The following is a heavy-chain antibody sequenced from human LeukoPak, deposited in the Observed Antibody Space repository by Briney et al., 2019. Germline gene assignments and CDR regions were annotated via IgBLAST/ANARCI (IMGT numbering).Heavy chain of an antibody. CDR1: GFDFSTYT. CDR3: ARPLKYYYGMDV. Sequence: GGSLRLSCAASGFDFSTYTMNWVRQAPGKGLEWVSSISSSSYIYYADSVKGRFTISRDNAKNSLYLQMNSLRAEDTAVYYCARPLKYYYGMDVWGQGTTVTVSS. CDR2: ISSSSYI. J-gene: IGHJ6*02. V-gene: IGHV3-21*01.